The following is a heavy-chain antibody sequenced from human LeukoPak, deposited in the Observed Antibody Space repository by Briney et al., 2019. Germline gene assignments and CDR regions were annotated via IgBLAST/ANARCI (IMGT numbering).Heavy chain of an antibody. V-gene: IGHV3-23*01. D-gene: IGHD7-27*01. CDR1: GFTFNNYA. Sequence: GGSLRLSCVASGFTFNNYAMTWVRQAPGKGLEWVSAISGSGYSTYYADSVKGRFTISRDNSKNTLYLQMNSLRAEDTAVYYCARVGKIGYYFDYWGQGTLVTVSS. J-gene: IGHJ4*02. CDR2: ISGSGYST. CDR3: ARVGKIGYYFDY.